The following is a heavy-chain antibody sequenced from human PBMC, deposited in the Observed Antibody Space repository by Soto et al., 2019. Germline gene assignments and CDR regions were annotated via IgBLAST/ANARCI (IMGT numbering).Heavy chain of an antibody. CDR3: ARGVNEGTDY. CDR1: GYTFTTLD. J-gene: IGHJ4*02. D-gene: IGHD1-1*01. Sequence: QVHLVQSGAEVKKPGASVKVSCKASGYTFTTLDINWVRQTPGQGREWMGWVSPNSGYAGSAQKFQGRVTRTRDTSISTAYMELRRLTSQDTGVYYCARGVNEGTDYWGQGTLVTVSS. V-gene: IGHV1-8*01. CDR2: VSPNSGYA.